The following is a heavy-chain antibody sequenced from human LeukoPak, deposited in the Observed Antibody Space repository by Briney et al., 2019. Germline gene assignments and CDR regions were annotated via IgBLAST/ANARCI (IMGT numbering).Heavy chain of an antibody. J-gene: IGHJ4*02. D-gene: IGHD1-14*01. Sequence: GGSLRLSCAASGFTFSSYAMSWVRQAPGKGLEWVSAISGSGGSTSYAQKFQGRVTMTRDTSTSTVYMELSSLRSEDTAVYYCARALTGPDSAFSDGDIDYWGQGTLVTVSS. CDR2: ISGSGGST. CDR3: ARALTGPDSAFSDGDIDY. V-gene: IGHV3-23*01. CDR1: GFTFSSYA.